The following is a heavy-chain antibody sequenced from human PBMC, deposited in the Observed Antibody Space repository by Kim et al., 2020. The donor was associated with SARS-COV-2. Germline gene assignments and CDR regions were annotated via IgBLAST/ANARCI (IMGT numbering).Heavy chain of an antibody. CDR2: ISASGAFT. J-gene: IGHJ3*02. CDR1: GFTFSNYA. D-gene: IGHD7-27*01. CDR3: ARVHWGDGFDM. V-gene: IGHV3-23*01. Sequence: GGSLRLSCAASGFTFSNYAMSWVRRAPGMGLEWVSGISASGAFTYYADSVKGRFTISRDNSNNTLYLQMSSLRAEDTAMYYCARVHWGDGFDMWGQGTWGTVSS.